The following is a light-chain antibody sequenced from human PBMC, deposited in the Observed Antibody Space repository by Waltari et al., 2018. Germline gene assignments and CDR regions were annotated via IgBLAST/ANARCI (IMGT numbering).Light chain of an antibody. Sequence: QSALTQPPSASGSPGQSVTISCPGTSSDVGGYNYFSWYQQYPGKAPKLIVYEVSKRPSGVPDRFSGSKSGNTASLTVSGLQAEDEADYYCSSFAGSNTVKFGGGTKLTVL. V-gene: IGLV2-8*01. CDR1: SSDVGGYNY. J-gene: IGLJ2*01. CDR2: EVS. CDR3: SSFAGSNTVK.